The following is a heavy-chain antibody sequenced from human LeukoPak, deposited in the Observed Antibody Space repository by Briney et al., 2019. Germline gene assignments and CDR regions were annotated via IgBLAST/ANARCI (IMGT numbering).Heavy chain of an antibody. V-gene: IGHV1-2*04. D-gene: IGHD1-1*01. J-gene: IGHJ6*04. CDR1: GYTFTVYY. CDR2: INPNSGGT. Sequence: ASVTVSCKASGYTFTVYYMHWVRQAPGQGREWMGWINPNSGGTNYAQKFQGWVTMTRDTSISTAYMELSRLRSDDTAVYYCARDSTTGTTGFGMDVWGKGTTVTVSS. CDR3: ARDSTTGTTGFGMDV.